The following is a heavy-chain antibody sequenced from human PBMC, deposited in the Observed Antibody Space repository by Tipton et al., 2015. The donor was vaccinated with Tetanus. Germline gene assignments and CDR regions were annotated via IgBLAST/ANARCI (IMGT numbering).Heavy chain of an antibody. CDR1: CFIFSSYG. D-gene: IGHD2-15*01. V-gene: IGHV3-33*01. Sequence: SLRLSCAASCFIFSSYGIHWVRQAPGKGLEWVAVSWYDGTDKYYADSVKGRFTISRENSKNTLYLQMNSLRAEDTAVYYCAREADCSGGSCFSGDFDNWGQGTQVTVSS. CDR3: AREADCSGGSCFSGDFDN. J-gene: IGHJ4*02. CDR2: SWYDGTDK.